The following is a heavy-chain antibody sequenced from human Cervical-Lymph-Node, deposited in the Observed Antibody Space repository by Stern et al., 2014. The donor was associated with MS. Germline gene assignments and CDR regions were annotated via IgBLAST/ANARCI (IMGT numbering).Heavy chain of an antibody. CDR2: TFWDRDH. CDR3: AHRRYDYRDSPTTRSFEY. D-gene: IGHD4-17*01. CDR1: GFSLRNSGMG. J-gene: IGHJ4*02. Sequence: QITLKESGPTVVKPTQTLTLTCTFSGFSLRNSGMGVGWLGQPPGQTLEGLGLTFWDRDHHYNPFLRSRLLITKDTTNNHMIVHMTNMAPVDTATYYCAHRRYDYRDSPTTRSFEYWGQGTPVTVSS. V-gene: IGHV2-5*02.